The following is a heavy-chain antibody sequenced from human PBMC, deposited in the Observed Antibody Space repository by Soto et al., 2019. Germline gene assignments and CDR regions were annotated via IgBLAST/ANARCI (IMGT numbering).Heavy chain of an antibody. Sequence: PGGSLRLSCAASGFIFSDYYMSWIRQAPGKGLEWVSYISSSDSIISYADSVKGRFTISRDNAKNSLYLQMNSLRAEDTAVYFCARDLGYYDSSGYFDYWGQGTLVTVSS. CDR1: GFIFSDYY. V-gene: IGHV3-11*01. D-gene: IGHD3-22*01. J-gene: IGHJ4*02. CDR2: ISSSDSII. CDR3: ARDLGYYDSSGYFDY.